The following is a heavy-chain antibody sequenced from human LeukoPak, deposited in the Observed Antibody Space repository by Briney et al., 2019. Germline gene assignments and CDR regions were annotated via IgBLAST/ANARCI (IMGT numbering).Heavy chain of an antibody. V-gene: IGHV3-33*01. CDR1: GFTFSSSG. J-gene: IGHJ4*02. CDR3: ARDYSCTAFDY. D-gene: IGHD2-2*01. Sequence: GGSLRLSCAAPGFTFSSSGMHWVRQTPGKGLEWVAVIWYDGSNKYYADSVKARFTIFRDNSKKTLYLQMNSLRAEDTAVYYCARDYSCTAFDYWGQGTLVTVSS. CDR2: IWYDGSNK.